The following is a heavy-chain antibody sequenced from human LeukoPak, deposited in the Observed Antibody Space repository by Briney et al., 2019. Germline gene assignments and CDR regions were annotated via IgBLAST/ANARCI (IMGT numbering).Heavy chain of an antibody. J-gene: IGHJ4*02. CDR3: ARDQGFMKYYDSRGYYLDY. V-gene: IGHV3-20*04. Sequence: GGSLRLSCAASGFTFDDYGMSWVRQAPGKGLEWVSGINWNGGSTGYADSVKGRFTISRDNAKNSLYLQMNSLRAEDTALYYCARDQGFMKYYDSRGYYLDYWGQGTLVTVSS. D-gene: IGHD3-22*01. CDR2: INWNGGST. CDR1: GFTFDDYG.